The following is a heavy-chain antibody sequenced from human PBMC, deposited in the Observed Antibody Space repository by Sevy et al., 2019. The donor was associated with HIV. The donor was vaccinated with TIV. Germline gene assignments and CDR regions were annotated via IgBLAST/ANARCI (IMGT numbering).Heavy chain of an antibody. Sequence: GESRKISCQASGYNFTNYWIHWVRQLPGKDMEWMGRIDPSDSYINYNPSFEGHVTFSADKSIFTAYLHWSSLKASDIAMYYCARAYYYDDTGYHLDSWGQGTLVTVSS. J-gene: IGHJ4*02. CDR1: GYNFTNYW. CDR3: ARAYYYDDTGYHLDS. CDR2: IDPSDSYI. D-gene: IGHD3-22*01. V-gene: IGHV5-10-1*01.